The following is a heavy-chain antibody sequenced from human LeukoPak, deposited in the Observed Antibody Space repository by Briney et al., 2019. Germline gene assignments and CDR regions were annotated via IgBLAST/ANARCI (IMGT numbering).Heavy chain of an antibody. J-gene: IGHJ4*02. CDR2: ISYDGSNK. CDR3: ARDPPPKYCSSTSCYTSGYFDY. Sequence: GGSLRLSRAASGFTFSSYAMHWVRQAPGKGLEWVAVISYDGSNKYYADSVKGRFTISRDNSKNTLYLQMNSLRAEDTAVYYCARDPPPKYCSSTSCYTSGYFDYWGQGTLVTVSS. V-gene: IGHV3-30*01. CDR1: GFTFSSYA. D-gene: IGHD2-2*02.